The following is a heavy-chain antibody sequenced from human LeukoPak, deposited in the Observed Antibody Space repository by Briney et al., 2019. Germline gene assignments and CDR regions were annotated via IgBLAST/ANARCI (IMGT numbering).Heavy chain of an antibody. J-gene: IGHJ4*02. CDR1: GFTFSSYS. D-gene: IGHD7-27*01. Sequence: GGSLRLSCAASGFTFSSYSMNWVRQAPGKGLEWVSYISSSSSTIYYADSVKGRFTISRDNAKNSLYLQMNSLRAEDTAVYYRARGVEAGLTGDLILRYFDYWGQGTLVTVSS. CDR3: ARGVEAGLTGDLILRYFDY. CDR2: ISSSSSTI. V-gene: IGHV3-48*04.